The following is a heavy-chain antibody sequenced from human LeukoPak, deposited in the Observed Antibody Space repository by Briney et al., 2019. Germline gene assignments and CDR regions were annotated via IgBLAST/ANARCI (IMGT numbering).Heavy chain of an antibody. CDR1: GYTFTSYD. V-gene: IGHV1-2*02. Sequence: SVKVSCKASGYTFTSYDINWVRQATGQGLEWMAWINPNSGDTNFAQKFQGRVTMTRDTSISTVYMEMKRLRSDDTAVCYCARDGALDIWSQGTMVTVSS. CDR2: INPNSGDT. D-gene: IGHD3-16*01. J-gene: IGHJ3*02. CDR3: ARDGALDI.